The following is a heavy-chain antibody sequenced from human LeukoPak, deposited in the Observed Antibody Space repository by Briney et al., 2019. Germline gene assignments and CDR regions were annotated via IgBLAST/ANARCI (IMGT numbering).Heavy chain of an antibody. J-gene: IGHJ4*02. Sequence: SVKVSCKACGGTFISYAISWVRQAPGQGLEWMGGIIPIFGTANYAQKFQGRVTITADESTSTAYMELSSLRAEDTAVYYCARGGEGSGHYSFDYWGQGTLVTVSS. CDR2: IIPIFGTA. D-gene: IGHD3-10*01. CDR1: GGTFISYA. V-gene: IGHV1-69*13. CDR3: ARGGEGSGHYSFDY.